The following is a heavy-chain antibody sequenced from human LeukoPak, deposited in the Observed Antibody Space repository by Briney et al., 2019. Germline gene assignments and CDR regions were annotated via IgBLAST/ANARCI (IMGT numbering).Heavy chain of an antibody. J-gene: IGHJ6*03. V-gene: IGHV4-59*01. Sequence: PSETLSLTCTVSGGSISSYYWSWIRQPPGKGLEWIGYIYYSGSTNYNPSLKSRVTISVDTSKNQFSLKLSSETAADTAVYYCARVYSNFNYYYYMDVWGKGTTVTVSS. D-gene: IGHD4-11*01. CDR3: ARVYSNFNYYYYMDV. CDR1: GGSISSYY. CDR2: IYYSGST.